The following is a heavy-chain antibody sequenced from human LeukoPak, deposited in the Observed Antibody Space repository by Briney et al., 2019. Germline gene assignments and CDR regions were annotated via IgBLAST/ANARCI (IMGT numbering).Heavy chain of an antibody. V-gene: IGHV3-21*01. Sequence: GGSLRLSCAASGFTFSSYSMNWVRQAPGKGLEWVSCISSSSSYIYYADSVKGRFTISRDNAKNSLYLQMNSLRVEDTAVYYCAKGDYYDSSGYYLFDYWGQGTLVTVSS. CDR2: ISSSSSYI. J-gene: IGHJ4*02. D-gene: IGHD3-22*01. CDR1: GFTFSSYS. CDR3: AKGDYYDSSGYYLFDY.